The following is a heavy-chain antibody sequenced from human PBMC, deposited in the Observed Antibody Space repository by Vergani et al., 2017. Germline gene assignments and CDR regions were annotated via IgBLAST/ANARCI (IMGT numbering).Heavy chain of an antibody. V-gene: IGHV5-51*01. Sequence: EVQLVQSGAEVKKPGESLKISCKGSGYSFTSYWIGWVRQMPGKGLEWMGIIYPGDSDTRYSPSFQGQVTISADKSISTAYLQWSSLKASDTAMYYCAGHVAPSHYYYYYMDVGGKGTTVTVYS. CDR3: AGHVAPSHYYYYYMDV. CDR2: IYPGDSDT. CDR1: GYSFTSYW. D-gene: IGHD3-10*01. J-gene: IGHJ6*03.